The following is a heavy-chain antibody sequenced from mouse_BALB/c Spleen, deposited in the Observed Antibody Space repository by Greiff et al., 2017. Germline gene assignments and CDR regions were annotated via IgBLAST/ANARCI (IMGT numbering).Heavy chain of an antibody. Sequence: EVQRVESGGGLVKLGGSLKLSCAASGFTFSSYYMSWVRQTPENRLELVAAINSNGGSTYYPDTVKGRFTISRDNAKNTLYLQMSSLKSEDTALYYCARSLLRLRRAMDYWGQGTSVTVSS. CDR1: GFTFSSYY. CDR2: INSNGGST. D-gene: IGHD1-2*01. V-gene: IGHV5-6-2*01. J-gene: IGHJ4*01. CDR3: ARSLLRLRRAMDY.